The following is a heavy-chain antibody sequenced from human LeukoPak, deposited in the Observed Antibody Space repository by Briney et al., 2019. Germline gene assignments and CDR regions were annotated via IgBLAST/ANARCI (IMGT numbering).Heavy chain of an antibody. D-gene: IGHD7-27*01. CDR1: GGSISSSSYY. Sequence: SETLSLTCTVSGGSISSSSYYWSWIRQPPGKGLEWIGEINHSGSTNYNPSLKSRVTISVDTSKNQFSLKLSSVTAADTAVYYCARGRANWGSLRIDYWGQGTLVTVSS. V-gene: IGHV4-39*07. J-gene: IGHJ4*02. CDR2: INHSGST. CDR3: ARGRANWGSLRIDY.